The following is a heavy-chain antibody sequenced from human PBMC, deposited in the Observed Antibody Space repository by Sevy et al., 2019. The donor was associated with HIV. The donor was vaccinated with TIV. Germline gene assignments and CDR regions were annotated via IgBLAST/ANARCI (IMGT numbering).Heavy chain of an antibody. J-gene: IGHJ4*02. Sequence: GGSLRLSCAASGLTLSYAWMNWVRQAPGKGLEWVGHIKSESDGGTTDFATPVKGRFIISRDDSKNTLYLQMNSLKTADTALYYCTGRNFDFWGRGTLVTVSS. CDR1: GLTLSYAW. CDR3: TGRNFDF. V-gene: IGHV3-15*07. CDR2: IKSESDGGTT.